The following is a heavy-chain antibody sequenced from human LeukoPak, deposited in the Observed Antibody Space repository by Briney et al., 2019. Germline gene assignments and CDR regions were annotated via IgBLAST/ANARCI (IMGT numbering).Heavy chain of an antibody. CDR2: ISYDGSNK. CDR1: GFTFSNYA. Sequence: GFLRLSCAASGFTFSNYAMHWVRQAPGKGLEWVALISYDGSNKYYADSVKGRFTISRDNSKNTLYLQMSSLRAEDTAVYFCARDEDVYSSGWSSGASDYWGQGTLVTVSS. D-gene: IGHD6-19*01. J-gene: IGHJ4*02. CDR3: ARDEDVYSSGWSSGASDY. V-gene: IGHV3-30*04.